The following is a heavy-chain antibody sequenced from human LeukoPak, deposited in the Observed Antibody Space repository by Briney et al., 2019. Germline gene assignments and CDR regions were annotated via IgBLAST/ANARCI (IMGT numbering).Heavy chain of an antibody. CDR3: ARLASGSYGPLTPFDY. Sequence: PSETLSLTCTVSGGSISSYYWSWSRQPPGKGLEWIGDIYYSGSTNYNPSLKSRVTISVDTSKNQFSLRLSSVTAADTAMYYSARLASGSYGPLTPFDYWGQGSLVTVSS. J-gene: IGHJ4*02. CDR1: GGSISSYY. CDR2: IYYSGST. V-gene: IGHV4-59*08. D-gene: IGHD1-26*01.